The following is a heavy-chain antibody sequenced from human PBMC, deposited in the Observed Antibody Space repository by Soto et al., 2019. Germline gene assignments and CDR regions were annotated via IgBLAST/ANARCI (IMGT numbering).Heavy chain of an antibody. V-gene: IGHV3-30*18. CDR1: GFIFNTYG. CDR2: ISYDGSNK. CDR3: AKGQHCSTTSCYFYFYGMDV. Sequence: QVQLVESGGGVVQPGRSLRLSCAASGFIFNTYGMHWVRQAPGKGLEWVAVISYDGSNKYYAGPVKGRPTISRDNSKNTLYLQMNSLRAEDTAVYYCAKGQHCSTTSCYFYFYGMDVWGQGTKVAVSS. D-gene: IGHD2-2*01. J-gene: IGHJ6*02.